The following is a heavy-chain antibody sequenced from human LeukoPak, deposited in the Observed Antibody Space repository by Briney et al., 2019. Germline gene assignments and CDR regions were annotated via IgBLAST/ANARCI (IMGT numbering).Heavy chain of an antibody. D-gene: IGHD4-11*01. CDR2: INHSGST. J-gene: IGHJ6*03. V-gene: IGHV4-34*01. Sequence: KPSETLSLTCAVYGGSFSGYYWSWIRQPPEKGLEWIGEINHSGSTNYNPSLKSRVTISVDTSKNQFSLKLSSVTAADTAVYYCARGMRRDYRTSRYYYMDVWGKGTTVTVSS. CDR1: GGSFSGYY. CDR3: ARGMRRDYRTSRYYYMDV.